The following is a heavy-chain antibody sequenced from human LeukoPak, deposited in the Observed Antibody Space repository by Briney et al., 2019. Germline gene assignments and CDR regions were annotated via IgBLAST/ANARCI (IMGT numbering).Heavy chain of an antibody. CDR2: IIPILGIA. CDR1: GGTFSSYT. V-gene: IGHV1-69*04. J-gene: IGHJ3*02. D-gene: IGHD2-21*02. Sequence: SVKVSCKASGGTFSSYTISWVRQAPGQGLEWMGRIIPILGIANYAQKFQGRVTITADKSMSTAYMELSSLRSEDTAVYYCARDDLHALRHAFDIWGQGTMVTVSS. CDR3: ARDDLHALRHAFDI.